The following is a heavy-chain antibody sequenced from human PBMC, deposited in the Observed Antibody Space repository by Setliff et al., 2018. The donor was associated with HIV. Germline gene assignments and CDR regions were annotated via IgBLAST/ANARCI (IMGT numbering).Heavy chain of an antibody. J-gene: IGHJ6*03. Sequence: SETLSLTCTVSGASISSSSHHWAWSRQPPGKGLEYIGNIYYTGSTHPNPSLESPVATSVDTSKNQSSLKLSSVTAADTAVYYCARDRSNWNYGKNYMDVWGKGTTVTVSS. V-gene: IGHV4-39*02. CDR3: ARDRSNWNYGKNYMDV. CDR2: IYYTGST. D-gene: IGHD1-7*01. CDR1: GASISSSSHH.